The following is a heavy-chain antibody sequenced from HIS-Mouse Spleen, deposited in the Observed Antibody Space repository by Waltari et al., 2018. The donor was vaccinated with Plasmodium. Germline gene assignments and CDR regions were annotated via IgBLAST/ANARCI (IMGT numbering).Heavy chain of an antibody. CDR2: INHSGST. Sequence: QVQLQQWGAGLLKPSETLSLTCAVYGGSFSGYYWSWIRQPPGKGLEWIGEINHSGSTTSNPSLKSRVTISVDTSKNQFSLKLSSVTAADTAVYYCARGLPLGIRYLDYWGQGTLVTVSS. CDR1: GGSFSGYY. CDR3: ARGLPLGIRYLDY. J-gene: IGHJ4*02. D-gene: IGHD7-27*01. V-gene: IGHV4-34*01.